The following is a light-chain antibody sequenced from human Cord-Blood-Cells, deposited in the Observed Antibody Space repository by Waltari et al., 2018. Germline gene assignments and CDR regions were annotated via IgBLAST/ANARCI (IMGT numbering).Light chain of an antibody. Sequence: QSALTQPRSVSGSPGQSVTISCTGTSSDVGGYNYVSWYQQHPGKAPKLMIYDVSKRPSGVPDRCSGSKSGNTASLTISGLQAEDEADYYCCSYAGSYTFHWVFGGGTKLTVL. J-gene: IGLJ3*02. V-gene: IGLV2-11*01. CDR1: SSDVGGYNY. CDR2: DVS. CDR3: CSYAGSYTFHWV.